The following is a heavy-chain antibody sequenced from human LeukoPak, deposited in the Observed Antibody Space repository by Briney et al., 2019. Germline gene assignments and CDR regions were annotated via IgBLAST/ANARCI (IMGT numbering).Heavy chain of an antibody. CDR1: GDSISSHY. J-gene: IGHJ4*02. V-gene: IGHV4-59*11. Sequence: SETLSLTCTVSGDSISSHYWSWIRQSPGKGLEWIGYVHYSGGATYNPSLKSRVTISVATSKTQFFLKLSSVTAADTAVYYCAREYCTTTCYFDYWGQGMLVTVSS. D-gene: IGHD2-8*01. CDR2: VHYSGGA. CDR3: AREYCTTTCYFDY.